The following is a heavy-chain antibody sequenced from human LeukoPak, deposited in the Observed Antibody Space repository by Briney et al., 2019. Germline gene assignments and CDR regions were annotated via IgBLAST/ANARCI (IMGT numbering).Heavy chain of an antibody. CDR3: AKERSYYYGSGSLRHYFDY. CDR2: ISAYNGNT. V-gene: IGHV1-18*01. D-gene: IGHD3-10*01. J-gene: IGHJ4*02. Sequence: GASVKVSCKASGYTFTSYGISWVRQAPGQGLEWMGWISAYNGNTNYAQKLQGRVTMTTDTSTSTAYMELRSLRSEDTAVYYCAKERSYYYGSGSLRHYFDYWGQGTLVTVSS. CDR1: GYTFTSYG.